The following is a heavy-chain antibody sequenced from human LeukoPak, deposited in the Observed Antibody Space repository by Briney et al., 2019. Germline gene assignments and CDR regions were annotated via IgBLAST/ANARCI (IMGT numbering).Heavy chain of an antibody. D-gene: IGHD6-19*01. J-gene: IGHJ6*02. CDR3: ARDGTQGIAVAGKGPYYYYGMDV. Sequence: GRSLRLSCAASGFTFSSYGMHWVRQAPGKGLEWVAVIWYDGSNKYYADSVKGRFTISRDNSKNTLYLQMISLRAEDTAVYYCARDGTQGIAVAGKGPYYYYGMDVWGQGTTVTVSS. CDR1: GFTFSSYG. CDR2: IWYDGSNK. V-gene: IGHV3-33*01.